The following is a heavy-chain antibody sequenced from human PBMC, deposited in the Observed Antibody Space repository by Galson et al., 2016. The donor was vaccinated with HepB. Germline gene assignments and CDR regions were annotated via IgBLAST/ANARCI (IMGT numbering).Heavy chain of an antibody. CDR2: ISSSGSYI. D-gene: IGHD4-17*01. Sequence: SLRLSCAASGFSFNTYAMNWVRQAPGKGLEWVSSISSSGSYIYYKDSVKGRFTISRDNAENSLYLQMNSLRAEETAVYYCARVRTRYGDYIRGDFDYWGQGSLVTVSS. CDR1: GFSFNTYA. CDR3: ARVRTRYGDYIRGDFDY. V-gene: IGHV3-21*06. J-gene: IGHJ4*02.